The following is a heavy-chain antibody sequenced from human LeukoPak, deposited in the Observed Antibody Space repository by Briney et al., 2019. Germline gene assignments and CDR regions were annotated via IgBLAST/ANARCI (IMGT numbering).Heavy chain of an antibody. CDR3: ALTQAAADETLYYYYGMDV. CDR1: GYTFTGYY. Sequence: ASVTVSCKASGYTFTGYYMHWVRQAPGQGLEWMGWINPNSGGTNYAQKFQGRVTMTRDTSISTAYMELSRLRSDDTAVYYCALTQAAADETLYYYYGMDVWGQGTTVTVSS. V-gene: IGHV1-2*02. J-gene: IGHJ6*02. CDR2: INPNSGGT. D-gene: IGHD6-13*01.